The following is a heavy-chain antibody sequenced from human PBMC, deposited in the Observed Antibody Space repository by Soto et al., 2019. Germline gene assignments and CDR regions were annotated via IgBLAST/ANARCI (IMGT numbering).Heavy chain of an antibody. CDR2: VKDGGHT. Sequence: QVQLQQWGAGLLKPSETLSLNCAVTGGSLSGYYWSWIRQPPGKGLEWIGEVKDGGHTNYSPSPRGRVTISSETSNTPCSLRLNSVTAADTGVYYCARGQEGVVATHWDQGSLVTVSS. CDR1: GGSLSGYY. V-gene: IGHV4-34*01. D-gene: IGHD5-12*01. CDR3: ARGQEGVVATH. J-gene: IGHJ4*02.